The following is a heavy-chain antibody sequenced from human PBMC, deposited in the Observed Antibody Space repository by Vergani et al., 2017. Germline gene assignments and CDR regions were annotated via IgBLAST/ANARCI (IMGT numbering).Heavy chain of an antibody. Sequence: EVQLLESGGGLVQPGGSLRLSCAASGFTFSSYAMSWVRQAPGKGLEWVSAISGSGGSTYYADSVKGRFTISRDNSKNTLYLQMNSLRAEDTAVYYCARDITTIAARPGPRAIWGQGTLVTVSS. J-gene: IGHJ4*02. D-gene: IGHD6-6*01. CDR2: ISGSGGST. CDR3: ARDITTIAARPGPRAI. CDR1: GFTFSSYA. V-gene: IGHV3-23*01.